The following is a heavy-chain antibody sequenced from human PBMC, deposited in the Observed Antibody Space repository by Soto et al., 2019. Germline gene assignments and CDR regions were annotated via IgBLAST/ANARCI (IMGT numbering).Heavy chain of an antibody. Sequence: QVQLVQSGAEVRKPGASVKVCCKPCGYTFNTYYLNWLRQAPGQALEWMGVIHPSGGGTTYAQKFLGRVTVTRDTSTTTVFMELSSMRSDDTAVYYCARGGHIAVVTASFDNWGQGTLVIVSS. CDR2: IHPSGGGT. D-gene: IGHD2-21*02. V-gene: IGHV1-46*02. CDR1: GYTFNTYY. CDR3: ARGGHIAVVTASFDN. J-gene: IGHJ4*02.